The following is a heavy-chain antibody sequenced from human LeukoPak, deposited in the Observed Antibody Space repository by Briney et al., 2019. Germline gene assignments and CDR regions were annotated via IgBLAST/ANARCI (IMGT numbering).Heavy chain of an antibody. J-gene: IGHJ4*02. CDR2: TSSSDSGT. Sequence: QTGGSLRLSCAASGFTFTKYAMSWVRQAPGKGLEWVSATSSSDSGTYYADSVRGRFTISRDNSKNTLYLHMKSLRAEDAAVYYCAKAPVTSCRGAYCYPFDSWGQGTVVTVSS. CDR1: GFTFTKYA. V-gene: IGHV3-23*01. CDR3: AKAPVTSCRGAYCYPFDS. D-gene: IGHD2-21*01.